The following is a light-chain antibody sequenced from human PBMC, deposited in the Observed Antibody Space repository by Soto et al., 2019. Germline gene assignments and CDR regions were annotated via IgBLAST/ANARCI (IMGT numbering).Light chain of an antibody. CDR3: QQRNNWPVT. J-gene: IGKJ5*01. CDR2: DAS. V-gene: IGKV3-11*02. Sequence: EIVLTQSPATLSLSPGEGATLSCRASQSVGTYLAWYQHKPGQAPRLLMYDASNRATDTPARFSGSGSGRDLTLTISSLEPEDFAVYFCQQRNNWPVTFGQGTRLEI. CDR1: QSVGTY.